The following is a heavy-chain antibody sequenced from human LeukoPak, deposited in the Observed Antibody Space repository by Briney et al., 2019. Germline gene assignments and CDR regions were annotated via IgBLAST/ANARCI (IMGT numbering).Heavy chain of an antibody. J-gene: IGHJ4*02. CDR2: IKQDGGEK. CDR3: ARDHPAGVTYGSGSPLKSRHWEFDY. CDR1: GFTFSTYW. Sequence: PGGSLRLSCVASGFTFSTYWMSWVRQAPGKGLEWVANIKQDGGEKNYVDSVKGRFTISRDNAKNSLYLQMNSLRAEDTAVYYCARDHPAGVTYGSGSPLKSRHWEFDYWGQGTLVTVSS. V-gene: IGHV3-7*01. D-gene: IGHD3-10*01.